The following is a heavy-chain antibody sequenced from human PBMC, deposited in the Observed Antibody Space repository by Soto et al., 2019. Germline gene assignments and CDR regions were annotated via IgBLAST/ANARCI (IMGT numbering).Heavy chain of an antibody. CDR3: ARNIATPGTRGYSDY. D-gene: IGHD6-13*01. V-gene: IGHV4-30-4*01. J-gene: IGHJ4*02. CDR1: GGSISSGDNY. Sequence: QVQLQDSGPGLVKPSQTLSLTCTVSGGSISSGDNYWSWIRQPPGEGLEWIGYIYYSGSTYYNPSLKSRITISIDTSKNQFSLKLNSVTAADTAVYYCARNIATPGTRGYSDYWGQGTLVIVSS. CDR2: IYYSGST.